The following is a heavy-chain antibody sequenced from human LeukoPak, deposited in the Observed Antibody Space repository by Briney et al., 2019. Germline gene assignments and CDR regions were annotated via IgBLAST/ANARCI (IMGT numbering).Heavy chain of an antibody. CDR1: GFTFSDYY. CDR3: ARDAIPECFDY. D-gene: IGHD2-21*01. V-gene: IGHV3-11*04. Sequence: GGSLRLSCAASGFTFSDYYMSWIRQAPGKGLEWVSYISSSGSTIYYADSVKGRFTISRDNAKNSLYPQMNSLRAEDTAVYYCARDAIPECFDYWGQGTLVTVSS. J-gene: IGHJ4*02. CDR2: ISSSGSTI.